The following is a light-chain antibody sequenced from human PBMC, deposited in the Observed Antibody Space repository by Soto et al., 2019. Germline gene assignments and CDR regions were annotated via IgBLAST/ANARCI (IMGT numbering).Light chain of an antibody. CDR2: DVS. CDR3: QQLNAYPIT. V-gene: IGKV1-5*01. Sequence: DIQMTQSPAALSASVGDRVTITCRASQTISGWLAWYQQKPGKAPKLLIYDVSSLETGVPSRFSGSGSGTESTLTISSLQPEDFATYYCQQLNAYPITFGQRTRLEIK. CDR1: QTISGW. J-gene: IGKJ5*01.